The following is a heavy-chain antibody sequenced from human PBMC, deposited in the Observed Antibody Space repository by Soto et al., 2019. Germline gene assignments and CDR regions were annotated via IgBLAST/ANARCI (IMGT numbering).Heavy chain of an antibody. V-gene: IGHV3-48*01. J-gene: IGHJ4*02. D-gene: IGHD6-13*01. CDR2: ISSSSNTI. CDR1: GFTFSTYS. Sequence: EVPLVESGGGLVQPGGSLRLSCAASGFTFSTYSMNWVRQAPGKGLEWISYISSSSNTIYYADSVKGRFTISRDNAKNSLYLQMNSLRAEATAVYYCALRAGPLGGQGTLVTVSS. CDR3: ALRAGPL.